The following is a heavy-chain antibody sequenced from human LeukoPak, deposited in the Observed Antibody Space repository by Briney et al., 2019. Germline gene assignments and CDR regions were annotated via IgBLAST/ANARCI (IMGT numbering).Heavy chain of an antibody. CDR3: ANTDYYSNYGY. D-gene: IGHD4-11*01. V-gene: IGHV3-33*06. Sequence: GGSLRLSCAASGFTFSSYGMHWVRQAPGKGLEWVAAIWYDGSNKYYADSVKGRFTISRDNSKNTLYLQMNSLRAEDTAVYYCANTDYYSNYGYWGQGTLVTVSS. CDR1: GFTFSSYG. CDR2: IWYDGSNK. J-gene: IGHJ4*02.